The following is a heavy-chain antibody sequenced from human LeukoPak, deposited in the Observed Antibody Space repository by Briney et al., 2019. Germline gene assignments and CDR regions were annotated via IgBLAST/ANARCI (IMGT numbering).Heavy chain of an antibody. V-gene: IGHV3-30*02. Sequence: GGSLRLSCAASGITFSRYGMHWVRQAPGKGLEWVTFIRYDGSIKYYADSVKGRFTMSRDNSKNTLFLQMNSLRAEDTAVYYCARDDLGGAVTNFDNWGQGILVTVSS. CDR3: ARDDLGGAVTNFDN. J-gene: IGHJ4*02. D-gene: IGHD6-19*01. CDR1: GITFSRYG. CDR2: IRYDGSIK.